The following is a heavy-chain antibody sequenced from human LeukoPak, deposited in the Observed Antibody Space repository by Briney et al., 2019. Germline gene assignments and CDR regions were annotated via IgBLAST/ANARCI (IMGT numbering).Heavy chain of an antibody. CDR3: ARTVGLELAPDAFDI. Sequence: SETLSLTCTVSGGSISSYYWSWIRQPPGKGLEWIGYIYYSGSTNYDPSLKSRVTISVDTSKNQFSLKLSSVTAADTAVYYCARTVGLELAPDAFDIWGQGTMVTVSS. D-gene: IGHD1-7*01. J-gene: IGHJ3*02. CDR2: IYYSGST. CDR1: GGSISSYY. V-gene: IGHV4-59*01.